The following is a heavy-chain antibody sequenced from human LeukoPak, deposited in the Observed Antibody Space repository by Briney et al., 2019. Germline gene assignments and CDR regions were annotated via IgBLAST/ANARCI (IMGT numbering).Heavy chain of an antibody. J-gene: IGHJ5*02. V-gene: IGHV3-30*02. Sequence: GVSLRLSCAASGFTFSSYGMHWVRQAPGKGLEWVAFIRYDGSNKYYADSVKGRFTISRDNSKNTLYLQMNSLRAEDTAVYYCAKGRTGYCSGGSCLNWFDPWGQGTLVTVSS. CDR1: GFTFSSYG. D-gene: IGHD2-15*01. CDR3: AKGRTGYCSGGSCLNWFDP. CDR2: IRYDGSNK.